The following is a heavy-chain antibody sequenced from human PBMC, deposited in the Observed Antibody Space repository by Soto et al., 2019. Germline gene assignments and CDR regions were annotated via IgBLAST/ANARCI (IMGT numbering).Heavy chain of an antibody. Sequence: GGSLRLSCSVSGFTLDTYSMHWVRQAPGKGLEWVAVVSFDGVNKHYRDSVKGRFTISRDIAKNMLYLQMTSLRLEDTALYYCARDPDLIEAAGNYFDYWGQGTLVTVSS. D-gene: IGHD6-13*01. J-gene: IGHJ4*02. CDR3: ARDPDLIEAAGNYFDY. CDR2: VSFDGVNK. CDR1: GFTLDTYS. V-gene: IGHV3-30-3*01.